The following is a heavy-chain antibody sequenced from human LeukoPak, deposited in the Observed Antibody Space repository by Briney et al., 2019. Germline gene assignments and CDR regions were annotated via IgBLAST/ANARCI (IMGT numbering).Heavy chain of an antibody. D-gene: IGHD3-10*01. CDR2: IYYSGST. J-gene: IGHJ4*02. CDR3: ARVKGREGSTVIIDY. CDR1: GGSISSSSYY. Sequence: SETLSLTCTVSGGSISSSSYYWGWIRQPPGKGLGWIGSIYYSGSTYYNPSLKSRVTMSVDTSKNQFSLKLSSVTAADTAVYYCARVKGREGSTVIIDYWGQGTLVTVSS. V-gene: IGHV4-39*07.